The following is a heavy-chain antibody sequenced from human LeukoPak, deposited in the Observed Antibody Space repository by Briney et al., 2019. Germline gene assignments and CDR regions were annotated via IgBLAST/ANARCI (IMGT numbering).Heavy chain of an antibody. CDR1: GFTFSRYE. V-gene: IGHV3-48*03. D-gene: IGHD3-22*01. Sequence: GGSLRLSCEASGFTFSRYEMNWVRQAPGKGLEWLSYITGSGRTIFYGDSVKGRFTISRDNTKNSLYLQINSLRAEDTAVYYCARVALGSSGDNYGQGALDYWGQGTLVTVSS. CDR2: ITGSGRTI. J-gene: IGHJ4*02. CDR3: ARVALGSSGDNYGQGALDY.